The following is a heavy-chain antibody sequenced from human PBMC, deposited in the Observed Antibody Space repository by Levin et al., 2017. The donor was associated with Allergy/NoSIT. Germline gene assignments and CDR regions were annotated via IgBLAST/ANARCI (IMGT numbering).Heavy chain of an antibody. CDR2: LKQDGNDK. CDR1: GFTLSNYW. D-gene: IGHD6-13*01. Sequence: GGSLRLSCEASGFTLSNYWMKWVRQAPGKGLEWVASLKQDGNDKYYVDSVKGRFTISRDNAKNSLYLQMNSLRVEDTGVYYCARDLNAAAGSDCWGQGTLVTVSS. CDR3: ARDLNAAAGSDC. J-gene: IGHJ4*02. V-gene: IGHV3-7*04.